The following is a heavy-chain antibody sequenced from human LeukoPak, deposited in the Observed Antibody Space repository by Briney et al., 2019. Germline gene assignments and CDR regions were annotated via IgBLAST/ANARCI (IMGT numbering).Heavy chain of an antibody. CDR3: LRGDVRDY. Sequence: GRSLRLSRAASGYPFHIYTMHWARQAPGKALEEVSYQSCSSSTTYYADSVEGRFTISRDNARNALDLQMNSRRAEDTAVYYCLRGDVRDYWGQGTLVTVSS. J-gene: IGHJ4*02. CDR1: GYPFHIYT. CDR2: QSCSSSTT. D-gene: IGHD2-21*01. V-gene: IGHV3-48*04.